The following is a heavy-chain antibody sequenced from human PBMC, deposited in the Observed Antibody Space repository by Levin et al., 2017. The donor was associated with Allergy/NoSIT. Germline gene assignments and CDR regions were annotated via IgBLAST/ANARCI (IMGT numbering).Heavy chain of an antibody. J-gene: IGHJ4*02. CDR1: GFSLSTSGVG. CDR2: IYWDDDK. D-gene: IGHD3-10*01. CDR3: AQVDYGSGRIGY. V-gene: IGHV2-5*02. Sequence: SGPTLVKPTQTLTLTCTFSGFSLSTSGVGVGWIRQPPGKALEWLALIYWDDDKRYSPSLKSRDTITKDTSKNQVVLTMTNMDPVDTATYYCAQVDYGSGRIGYWGQGTLVTVSA.